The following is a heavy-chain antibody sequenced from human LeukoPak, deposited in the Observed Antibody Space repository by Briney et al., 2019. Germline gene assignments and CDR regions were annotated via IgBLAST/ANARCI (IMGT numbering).Heavy chain of an antibody. V-gene: IGHV3-66*02. J-gene: IGHJ4*02. CDR3: ARDRGSYAWDY. CDR1: GFTVSSNF. D-gene: IGHD5-12*01. Sequence: GGSLRLSCAASGFTVSSNFMNWVRQAPGKGLEWVSVIYSGGSTYYADSVKGRFTISRDNSKNTLYLQMNSLRPEDTAVYYCARDRGSYAWDYWGQGTLVTVSS. CDR2: IYSGGST.